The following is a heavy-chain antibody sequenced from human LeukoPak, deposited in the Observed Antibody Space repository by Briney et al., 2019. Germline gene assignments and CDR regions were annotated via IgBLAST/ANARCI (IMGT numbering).Heavy chain of an antibody. CDR1: GFTFNRYW. J-gene: IGHJ4*02. D-gene: IGHD3-16*01. CDR2: VNTDGSSV. CDR3: ARGGSYGDY. Sequence: QPGGSLRLSCTASGFTFNRYWMHWVRQAPGKGVVCVSRVNTDGSSVTYGDSVKGRFTSSRDNAKNTLYLQMNSLRAEDMAVYYCARGGSYGDYWGQGILVTVSS. V-gene: IGHV3-74*01.